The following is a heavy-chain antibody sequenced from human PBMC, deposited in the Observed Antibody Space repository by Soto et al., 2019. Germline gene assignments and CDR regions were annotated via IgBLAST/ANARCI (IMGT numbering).Heavy chain of an antibody. J-gene: IGHJ5*02. D-gene: IGHD3-22*01. V-gene: IGHV4-59*01. Sequence: SETLSLTCTVSGGSISSYYWSWIRQPPGKGLEWIGYIYYSGSTNYNPSLKSRVTISVDTSKNQFSLKLSSVTAADTAVYYCARREYYYDSSGSYFNWFDTWGQGTLVTVSS. CDR1: GGSISSYY. CDR3: ARREYYYDSSGSYFNWFDT. CDR2: IYYSGST.